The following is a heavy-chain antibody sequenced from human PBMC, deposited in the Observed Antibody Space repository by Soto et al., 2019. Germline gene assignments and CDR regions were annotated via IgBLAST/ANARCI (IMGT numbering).Heavy chain of an antibody. CDR3: ATTRGLAVGGSFDY. J-gene: IGHJ4*02. CDR2: FYDGNT. CDR1: GGSITRRSSY. V-gene: IGHV4-39*01. D-gene: IGHD3-10*01. Sequence: SETLSLTCIVSGGSITRRSSYWAWIRQPPGKGLEWVGTFYDGNTYHNPSLRSRITIAVDTSKNQFSLKLNSVAAADTAFYYCATTRGLAVGGSFDYWGQGMLGTV.